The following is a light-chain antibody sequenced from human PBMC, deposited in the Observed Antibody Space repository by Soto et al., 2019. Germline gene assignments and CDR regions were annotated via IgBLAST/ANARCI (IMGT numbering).Light chain of an antibody. CDR1: QDISNY. CDR2: DAS. Sequence: DIQMTQSPSSLSASVGDRVTITCQASQDISNYLNWYQQKPGKAPKLLIYDASNLETGVSSGFSGSGSGTDCPCTISRLQREDIATYFCQQYDNLPLTCGGGTKVEIK. CDR3: QQYDNLPLT. V-gene: IGKV1-33*01. J-gene: IGKJ4*01.